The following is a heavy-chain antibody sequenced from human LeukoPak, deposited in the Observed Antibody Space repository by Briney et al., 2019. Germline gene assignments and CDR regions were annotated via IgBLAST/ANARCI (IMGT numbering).Heavy chain of an antibody. Sequence: PGGSLRLSCAASGFTFSGYAMSWVRQAPGKGLEWVSSISSGSTYMYYADSVKGRFTISRDNAQNSMYLQMNSLRAEDTAVYYCGRVGGRSKAAKGDAFDIWGQGTMVTVSS. J-gene: IGHJ3*02. D-gene: IGHD6-6*01. CDR3: GRVGGRSKAAKGDAFDI. V-gene: IGHV3-21*01. CDR2: ISSGSTYM. CDR1: GFTFSGYA.